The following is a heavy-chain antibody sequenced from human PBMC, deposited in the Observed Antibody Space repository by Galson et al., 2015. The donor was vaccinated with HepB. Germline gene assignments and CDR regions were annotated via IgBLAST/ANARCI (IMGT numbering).Heavy chain of an antibody. Sequence: SCKASGYSFRTYNMHWVRQAPGHSLEWVGWINTGNGHTKYSRKFQGRVTITGASSASTASMALSRLTSEDTAPYYWARAPRISSGELMKPLAKWGLGTLVTVSS. CDR2: INTGNGHT. CDR3: ARAPRISSGELMKPLAK. CDR1: GYSFRTYN. D-gene: IGHD3-10*01. J-gene: IGHJ4*02. V-gene: IGHV1-3*04.